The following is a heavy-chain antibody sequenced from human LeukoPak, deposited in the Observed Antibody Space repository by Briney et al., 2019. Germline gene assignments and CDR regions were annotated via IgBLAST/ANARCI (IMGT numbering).Heavy chain of an antibody. CDR3: AKDHLNRIPDYYDLAWRDY. CDR2: ISYDGSNK. J-gene: IGHJ4*02. D-gene: IGHD3-3*01. V-gene: IGHV3-30*18. CDR1: GFTFSSYG. Sequence: GGSLRLSCAASGFTFSSYGMHWVRQAPGKGLEWVAVISYDGSNKYYADSVKGRFTISRDNSKNTLYLQMNSLRAEDTAVYYCAKDHLNRIPDYYDLAWRDYWGQGTLVTVSS.